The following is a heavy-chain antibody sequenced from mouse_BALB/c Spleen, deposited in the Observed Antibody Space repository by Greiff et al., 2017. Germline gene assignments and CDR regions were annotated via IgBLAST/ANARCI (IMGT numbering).Heavy chain of an antibody. Sequence: QVQLQQPGAELVKPGASVKMSCKASGYTFTSYWMHWVKQRPGQGLEWIGVIDPSDSYTSYNQKFKGKATLTVDTSSSTAYMQLSSLTSEDSAVYYCTRSYYGNYGYAMDYWGQGTSVTVSS. CDR3: TRSYYGNYGYAMDY. J-gene: IGHJ4*01. V-gene: IGHV1S127*01. CDR2: IDPSDSYT. D-gene: IGHD2-10*01. CDR1: GYTFTSYW.